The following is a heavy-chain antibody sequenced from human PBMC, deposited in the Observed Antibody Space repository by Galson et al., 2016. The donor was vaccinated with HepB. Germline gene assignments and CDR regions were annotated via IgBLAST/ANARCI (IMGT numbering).Heavy chain of an antibody. Sequence: SLRLSCAASGFTFSSYAMHWVRQAPGKGLEWVSVVSGSGDNTYYADSVKGRLTNSRDNSNNTLFLQMNSLRVEDTAVYYCAKGRSAIAAAGLNYWGQGTLVTVSS. CDR3: AKGRSAIAAAGLNY. J-gene: IGHJ4*02. CDR2: VSGSGDNT. CDR1: GFTFSSYA. D-gene: IGHD6-13*01. V-gene: IGHV3-23*01.